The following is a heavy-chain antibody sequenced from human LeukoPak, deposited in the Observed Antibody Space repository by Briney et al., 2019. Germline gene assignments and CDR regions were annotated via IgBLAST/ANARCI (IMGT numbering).Heavy chain of an antibody. J-gene: IGHJ4*02. V-gene: IGHV1-8*01. CDR3: ARALAYCGGDCYSGFDY. CDR1: GYTFTSYD. Sequence: ASVKVSCKASGYTFTSYDINWVRQAPGQGLEWMGWMNPNSGNTGYAQKFQGRVTMTRNTSISTAYMELSSLRSEDTAVYYCARALAYCGGDCYSGFDYWGQGTLVTVSS. CDR2: MNPNSGNT. D-gene: IGHD2-21*02.